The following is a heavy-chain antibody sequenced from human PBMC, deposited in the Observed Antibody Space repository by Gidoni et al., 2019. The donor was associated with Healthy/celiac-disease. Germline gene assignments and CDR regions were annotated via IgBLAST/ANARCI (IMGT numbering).Heavy chain of an antibody. CDR2: IYYSGST. Sequence: QVQLQESGPGLVKPSQTLSLTCTFPGGSISSGGYYWSWIRQHPGKGLEWIGYIYYSGSTYYNPSLKSRVTISVDTSKNQFSLKLSSVTAADTAVYYCATNRAAADVVYGMDVWGQGTTVTVSS. CDR1: GGSISSGGYY. J-gene: IGHJ6*02. CDR3: ATNRAAADVVYGMDV. V-gene: IGHV4-31*03. D-gene: IGHD6-13*01.